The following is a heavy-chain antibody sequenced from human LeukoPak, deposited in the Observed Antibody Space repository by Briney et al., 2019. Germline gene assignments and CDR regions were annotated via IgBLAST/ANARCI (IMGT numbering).Heavy chain of an antibody. J-gene: IGHJ4*02. CDR2: TRNKANNYTT. D-gene: IGHD6-13*01. V-gene: IGHV3-72*01. Sequence: GALRLSCAASGFTLSDHNMDWVRQAPGKGLEWVGRTRNKANNYTTEYAASVKGRFTISRDDSKKSLHLQMNSLKTEDTAVYYCARVSSSWYYDYWGQGTLVTVSS. CDR1: GFTLSDHN. CDR3: ARVSSSWYYDY.